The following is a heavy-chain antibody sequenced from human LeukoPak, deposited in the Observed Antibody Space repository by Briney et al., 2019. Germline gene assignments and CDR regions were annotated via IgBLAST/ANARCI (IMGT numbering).Heavy chain of an antibody. CDR1: GFTFSSYS. D-gene: IGHD6-19*01. J-gene: IGHJ3*02. V-gene: IGHV3-21*01. Sequence: TGGSLRLSCAASGFTFSSYSMNWVRQAPGKGLEWVSSISSSSSYIYYADSVKGRSTISRDNAKNSLYLQMNSLRAEDTAVYYCARVNLAVAGAFDIWGQGTMVTVSS. CDR2: ISSSSSYI. CDR3: ARVNLAVAGAFDI.